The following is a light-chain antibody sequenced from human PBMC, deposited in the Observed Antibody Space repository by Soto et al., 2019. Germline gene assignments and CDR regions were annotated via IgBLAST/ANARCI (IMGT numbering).Light chain of an antibody. Sequence: QSVLTQPPSASGTPGQRVTISCSGSSSNIESNYVYWYQQLPGTAPRLLIYRNNQRPSGVPDRFSVSKSGTSASLAISALRYEDEADYYCTVWDDSLRGRLFGGGTKLTVL. CDR3: TVWDDSLRGRL. J-gene: IGLJ2*01. CDR1: SSNIESNY. V-gene: IGLV1-47*01. CDR2: RNN.